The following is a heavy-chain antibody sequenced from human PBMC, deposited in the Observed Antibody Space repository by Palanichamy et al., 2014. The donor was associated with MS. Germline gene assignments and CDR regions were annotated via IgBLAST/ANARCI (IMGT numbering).Heavy chain of an antibody. CDR3: ARESWFGEYRGYYFDH. CDR1: GFTVSSKY. D-gene: IGHD3-10*01. J-gene: IGHJ4*02. CDR2: IYIAGST. V-gene: IGHV3-53*01. Sequence: EVQLVESGGGLIQPGGSLRVSCAASGFTVSSKYMHWVRQAPGKGLEWVSVIYIAGSTYYADSVKGRFTVFRDNSKNTLYLQMNSLRAEDTAVYYCARESWFGEYRGYYFDHWGQGTLVTVSS.